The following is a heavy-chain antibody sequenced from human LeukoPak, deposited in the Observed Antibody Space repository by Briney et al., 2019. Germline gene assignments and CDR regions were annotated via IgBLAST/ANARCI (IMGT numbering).Heavy chain of an antibody. CDR1: GFTFSSYG. Sequence: PGGSLRLSCAASGFTFSSYGMHWVRQAPGKGLEWVAFIRYDGSNKYYADSVKGRFTISRDNSKNTLYLQMNSLRAEDTAVYYCAKDPHPYSSSWLLDPWGQGTLVTVSS. CDR3: AKDPHPYSSSWLLDP. D-gene: IGHD6-13*01. V-gene: IGHV3-30*02. CDR2: IRYDGSNK. J-gene: IGHJ5*02.